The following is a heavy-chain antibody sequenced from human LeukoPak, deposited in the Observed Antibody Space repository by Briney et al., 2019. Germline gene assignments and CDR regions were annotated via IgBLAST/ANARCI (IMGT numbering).Heavy chain of an antibody. CDR3: ARDRYYDSSGYYPY. D-gene: IGHD3-22*01. J-gene: IGHJ1*01. V-gene: IGHV3-48*01. CDR1: GFTFRSYS. Sequence: GGSLRLSCAASGFTFRSYSLNWVRQAPGKGLEWISYISTSGTTIYYADSVKGRFTISRDNAKNSLYLQMNSLRAEDTTVYYCARDRYYDSSGYYPYWGQGTLVTVSS. CDR2: ISTSGTTI.